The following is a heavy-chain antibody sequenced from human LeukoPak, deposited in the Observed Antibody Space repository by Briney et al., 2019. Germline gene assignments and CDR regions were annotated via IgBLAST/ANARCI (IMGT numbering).Heavy chain of an antibody. D-gene: IGHD3-22*01. CDR2: INHSGST. CDR1: GGSCSGYY. Sequence: SETLSLTCAVYGGSCSGYYWSWIRQPPGKGLEWIGEINHSGSTNYNPSLKSRVTISVDTSKNQFSLKLSSVTAADTAVYYCARGPGYDSSGYYSGDYWGQGTLVTVSS. V-gene: IGHV4-34*01. CDR3: ARGPGYDSSGYYSGDY. J-gene: IGHJ4*02.